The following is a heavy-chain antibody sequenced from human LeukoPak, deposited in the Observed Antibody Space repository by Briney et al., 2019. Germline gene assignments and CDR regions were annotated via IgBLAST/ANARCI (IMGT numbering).Heavy chain of an antibody. CDR2: INPNSGGT. CDR1: GYTFTGYY. CDR3: ARGGALYDSSGYASGDYFDY. Sequence: ASVKVSCKASGYTFTGYYMHWVRQAPGQGLEWMGWINPNSGGTNYAQKFQGRVTMTRDTSISTAYMELSRLRSDDTAEYYCARGGALYDSSGYASGDYFDYWGQGTLVTVSS. D-gene: IGHD3-22*01. V-gene: IGHV1-2*02. J-gene: IGHJ4*02.